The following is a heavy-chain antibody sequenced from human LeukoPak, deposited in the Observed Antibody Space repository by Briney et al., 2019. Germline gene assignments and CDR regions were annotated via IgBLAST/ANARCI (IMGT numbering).Heavy chain of an antibody. CDR2: INSGGNSI. CDR3: ARSEVGVAGPLDI. J-gene: IGHJ3*02. V-gene: IGHV3-11*04. CDR1: GFSFSDYF. D-gene: IGHD1-26*01. Sequence: GGSLRLSCAASGFSFSDYFMTWIRQAPGKGLEGVSYINSGGNSIYYADSVKGRFTISRDSAKSSLYLQMNTLRAQDTAVYYCARSEVGVAGPLDIWGQGTVVIVSS.